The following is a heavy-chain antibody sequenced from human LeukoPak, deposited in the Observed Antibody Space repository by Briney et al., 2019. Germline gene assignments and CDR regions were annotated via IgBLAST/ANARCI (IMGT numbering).Heavy chain of an antibody. V-gene: IGHV3-23*01. J-gene: IGHJ5*02. CDR3: AKGGIYDFWSGYHLDP. D-gene: IGHD3-3*01. CDR1: GFTFSSYV. Sequence: GGSLRLSCAASGFTFSSYVMSWVRQAPGKGLEWVSAISGSGGSTYYADSVKGRFTISRDNSKNTLYLQMNSLRAEDTAVYYCAKGGIYDFWSGYHLDPWGQGTLVTVSS. CDR2: ISGSGGST.